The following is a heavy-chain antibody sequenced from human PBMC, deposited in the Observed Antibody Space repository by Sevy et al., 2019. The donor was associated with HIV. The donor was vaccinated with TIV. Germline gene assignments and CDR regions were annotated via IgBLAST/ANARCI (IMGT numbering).Heavy chain of an antibody. CDR1: GFTFDTYT. J-gene: IGHJ4*02. CDR3: AILGTYYYDGSGYYYQVPSDY. V-gene: IGHV3-21*04. CDR2: ISGSSNYI. Sequence: GGSLRLSCVASGFTFDTYTMNWVRQAPGKGLEWVSSISGSSNYIYYADSVKGRFTISRDNAKNSLFLQMNSLRVEDTAVYYCAILGTYYYDGSGYYYQVPSDYWGQGTLVTVSS. D-gene: IGHD3-22*01.